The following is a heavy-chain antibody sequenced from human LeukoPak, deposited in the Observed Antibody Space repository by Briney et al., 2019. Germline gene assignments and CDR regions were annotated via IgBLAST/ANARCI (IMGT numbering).Heavy chain of an antibody. CDR3: ARGSYGDYVDDF. CDR2: IHTAGST. Sequence: GGSLRLSCAASGFSVSGNYMSWVRQAPGKGLEWVSFIHTAGSTFYADSVKGRFTISRDNAENSLYLQMNSLRAEDTAVYYCARGSYGDYVDDFWGQGTLVTVSS. D-gene: IGHD4-17*01. J-gene: IGHJ4*02. CDR1: GFSVSGNY. V-gene: IGHV3-66*01.